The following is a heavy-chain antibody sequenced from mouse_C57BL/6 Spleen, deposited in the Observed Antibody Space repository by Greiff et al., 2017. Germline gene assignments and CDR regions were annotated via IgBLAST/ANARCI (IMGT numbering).Heavy chain of an antibody. V-gene: IGHV6-3*01. CDR3: TGPFYYDYDRFAY. CDR2: IRLKSDNYAT. J-gene: IGHJ3*01. D-gene: IGHD2-4*01. CDR1: GFTFSNYW. Sequence: EVKLQESGGGLVQPGGSMKLSCVASGFTFSNYWMNWVRQSPEKGLEWVAQIRLKSDNYATHYAESVKGRFTISRDDSKSSVYLQMNNLRAEDTGIYYCTGPFYYDYDRFAYWGQGTLVTVSA.